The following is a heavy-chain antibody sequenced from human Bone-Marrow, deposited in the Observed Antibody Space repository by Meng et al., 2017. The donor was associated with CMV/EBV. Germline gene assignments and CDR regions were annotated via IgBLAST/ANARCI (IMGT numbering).Heavy chain of an antibody. Sequence: GGSLRLSCAASGFTFSSYAMHWVRQAPGKGLEWVAVISYDGSNKYYADPVKGRFTISRDNSKNTLYLQMNSLRAEDTAVYYCARSSGNYDYGSYPYYFDYWGQGTLVTVSS. J-gene: IGHJ4*02. V-gene: IGHV3-30-3*01. CDR1: GFTFSSYA. CDR2: ISYDGSNK. CDR3: ARSSGNYDYGSYPYYFDY. D-gene: IGHD3-16*01.